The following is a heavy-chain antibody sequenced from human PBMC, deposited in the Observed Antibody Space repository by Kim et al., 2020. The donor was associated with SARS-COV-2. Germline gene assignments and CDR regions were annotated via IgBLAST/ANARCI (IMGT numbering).Heavy chain of an antibody. J-gene: IGHJ6*02. Sequence: KFQGRVTMTRDTSTSTVYMELSSLRSEDTAVYYCARERIAATYYYYGMDVWGQGTTVTVSS. V-gene: IGHV1-46*01. CDR3: ARERIAATYYYYGMDV. D-gene: IGHD6-6*01.